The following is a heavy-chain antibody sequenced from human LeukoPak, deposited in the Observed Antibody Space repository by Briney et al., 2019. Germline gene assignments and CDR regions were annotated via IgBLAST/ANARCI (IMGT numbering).Heavy chain of an antibody. CDR2: INGNGGST. CDR3: AGGAMVRGIYYYYYMDV. CDR1: GFTFDDNG. V-gene: IGHV3-20*04. J-gene: IGHJ6*03. Sequence: GGSLSLSCAAPGFTFDDNGMSWVRQAQGKGLKWASGINGNGGSTGYADSVKGRFAISRDNAKNSLYLQMNSLRAEDTALYYCAGGAMVRGIYYYYYMDVWGKGTTVTVSS. D-gene: IGHD3-10*01.